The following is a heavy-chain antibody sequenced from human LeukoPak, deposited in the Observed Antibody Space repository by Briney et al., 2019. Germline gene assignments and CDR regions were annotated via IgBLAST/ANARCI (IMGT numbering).Heavy chain of an antibody. D-gene: IGHD4/OR15-4a*01. Sequence: GASVKVSCKASGYTFTDHYLHWVRQAPGQGPEWMGWINPKTGDTTYAQKFQGRVTMTWDRSITTAYMELSSLRSDDTAMYYCARAYEYGWFDPWGQGTQVTVSS. V-gene: IGHV1-2*02. CDR2: INPKTGDT. CDR3: ARAYEYGWFDP. J-gene: IGHJ5*02. CDR1: GYTFTDHY.